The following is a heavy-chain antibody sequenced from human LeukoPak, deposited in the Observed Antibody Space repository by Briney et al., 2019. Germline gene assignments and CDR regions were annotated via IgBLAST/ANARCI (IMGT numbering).Heavy chain of an antibody. CDR1: GGSFTDYY. CDR2: SSHSGTT. Sequence: PSETLSLTCAVYGGSFTDYYWSWIRQSPEKGLDWIGESSHSGTTKYNPSLKSRVTISLDTSKNQFSLKLTSVTAADTAVYYCARVSGLNNFDYWGQGTLVTVSS. D-gene: IGHD1/OR15-1a*01. V-gene: IGHV4-34*01. J-gene: IGHJ4*02. CDR3: ARVSGLNNFDY.